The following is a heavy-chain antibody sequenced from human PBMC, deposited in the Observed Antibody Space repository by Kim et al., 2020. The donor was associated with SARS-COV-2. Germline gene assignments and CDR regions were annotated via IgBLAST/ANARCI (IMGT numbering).Heavy chain of an antibody. J-gene: IGHJ4*02. CDR1: GFNFSYFW. CDR3: LGGARGLY. D-gene: IGHD2-15*01. CDR2: IKQDGSEG. V-gene: IGHV3-7*01. Sequence: GGSLRLSCAASGFNFSYFWMTWVRQAPGKGLEWVANIKQDGSEGNYVDSVKGRFTISRDNAQNSLYLQMNSLRAEDTAVYYRLGGARGLYWGQGTLVTVSS.